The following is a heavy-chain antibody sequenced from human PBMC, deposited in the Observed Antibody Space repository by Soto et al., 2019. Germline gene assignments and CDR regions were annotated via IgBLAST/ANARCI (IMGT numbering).Heavy chain of an antibody. J-gene: IGHJ6*02. CDR1: GFTFSSYG. CDR3: AKAGQAMVRFRAHEYYGMDV. D-gene: IGHD5-18*01. CDR2: ISYDGSNK. V-gene: IGHV3-30*18. Sequence: QVQLVESGGGVVQPGRSLRLSCAASGFTFSSYGMHWVRQAPGKGLEWVAIISYDGSNKYYADSVKGRFTISRDTSKNTLFLQMNSLRAEDTAVYYCAKAGQAMVRFRAHEYYGMDVWGQGTTVTVSS.